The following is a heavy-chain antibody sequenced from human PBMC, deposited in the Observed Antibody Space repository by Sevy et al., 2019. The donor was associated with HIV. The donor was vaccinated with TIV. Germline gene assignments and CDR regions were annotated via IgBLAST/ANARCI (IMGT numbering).Heavy chain of an antibody. CDR3: ARDLPPSATTLAHFDY. J-gene: IGHJ4*02. V-gene: IGHV3-48*03. D-gene: IGHD4-17*01. CDR1: GFTFSSYE. Sequence: GGSLRLSCTASGFTFSSYEMNWVRQAPGKGLEWVSYITNSGSSIYYSDSVRGRFTVSRDNAKNSLYLQMKGLRAEDTAVYYCARDLPPSATTLAHFDYWGRGTLVTVSS. CDR2: ITNSGSSI.